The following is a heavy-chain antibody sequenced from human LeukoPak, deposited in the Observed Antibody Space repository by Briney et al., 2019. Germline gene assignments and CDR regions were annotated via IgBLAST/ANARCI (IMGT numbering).Heavy chain of an antibody. CDR2: ISGSGGST. V-gene: IGHV3-23*01. Sequence: GGSLRLSCAASGFTFSSYAMSWVRQAPGKGLEWVSAISGSGGSTYYADSVKGRFTISRDNSKNTLYLQMNSLRAEDTAVYYCAKDALAYSHYDILGLTAVQHWGQGTLVTVSS. CDR3: AKDALAYSHYDILGLTAVQH. CDR1: GFTFSSYA. J-gene: IGHJ1*01. D-gene: IGHD3-9*01.